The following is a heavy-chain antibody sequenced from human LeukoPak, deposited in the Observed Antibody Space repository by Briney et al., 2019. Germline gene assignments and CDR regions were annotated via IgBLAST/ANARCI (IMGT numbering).Heavy chain of an antibody. CDR1: GYSFTSYW. CDR3: ARRDYTSVWFDP. V-gene: IGHV5-51*01. D-gene: IGHD4-11*01. CDR2: IYPAGSQT. Sequence: GESLKISCKGSGYSFTSYWIGWVRQMPGKGPEWMGIIYPAGSQTIYSPSFQGQVTISLDWSTSTVYLQWTTLKASDTAMYYCARRDYTSVWFDPWGQGTLVTVSS. J-gene: IGHJ5*02.